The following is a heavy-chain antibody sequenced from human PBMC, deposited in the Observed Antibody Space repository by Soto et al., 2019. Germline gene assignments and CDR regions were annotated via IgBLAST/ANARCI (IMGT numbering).Heavy chain of an antibody. V-gene: IGHV4-31*03. CDR1: GGSISSGGYY. CDR3: ARESSSLSGRDY. CDR2: IYYSGST. D-gene: IGHD6-13*01. Sequence: SATLSLTCTVSGGSISSGGYYWSWIRQHPGKGLEWIGYIYYSGSTYYNPSLKSRVTISVDTSKNQFSLKLSSVTAADTAVYYCARESSSLSGRDYWGQGTLVTVSS. J-gene: IGHJ4*02.